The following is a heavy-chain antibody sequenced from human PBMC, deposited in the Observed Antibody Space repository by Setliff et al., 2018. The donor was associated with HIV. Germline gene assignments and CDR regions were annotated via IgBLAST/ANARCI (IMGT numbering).Heavy chain of an antibody. CDR2: TIPMFAKA. J-gene: IGHJ4*02. V-gene: IGHV1-69*13. Sequence: SVKVSCKASGGTFSRYAINWVRQAPGQGLEWMGGTIPMFAKANYAQRFQGRVTITADASTSTAYMEVSSLRSEDTAVYYCARGSGDYYDSSGRPAPWDYWGQGTLVTVSS. CDR3: ARGSGDYYDSSGRPAPWDY. D-gene: IGHD3-22*01. CDR1: GGTFSRYA.